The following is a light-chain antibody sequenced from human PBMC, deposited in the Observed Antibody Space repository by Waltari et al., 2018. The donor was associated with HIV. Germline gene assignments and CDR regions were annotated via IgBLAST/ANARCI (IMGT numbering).Light chain of an antibody. CDR2: SLD. J-gene: IGLJ1*01. Sequence: QSVLTQTPSASGTPGQRVLVSCSGSSANIGSNTVNWYQQLPGAAPRLLIHSLDQRPSGVPDRFSGSKSGASASLAISGLQSEDEADYYCAAWDDSLNAYVFGGGTKVTVL. CDR3: AAWDDSLNAYV. V-gene: IGLV1-44*01. CDR1: SANIGSNT.